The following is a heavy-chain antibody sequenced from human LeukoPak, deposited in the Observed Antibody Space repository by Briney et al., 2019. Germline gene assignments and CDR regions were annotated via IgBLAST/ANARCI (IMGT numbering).Heavy chain of an antibody. Sequence: GGSLRLSCAASGFTFSSYAMSWVRQAPGKGLEWVSAISGSGGSTYYADSVKGRITISRDNSKNTLYLQMNSLRAEDTAVYYCAKDLSGIVGATAFDYWGQGTLVTVSS. D-gene: IGHD1-26*01. V-gene: IGHV3-23*01. CDR1: GFTFSSYA. CDR3: AKDLSGIVGATAFDY. CDR2: ISGSGGST. J-gene: IGHJ4*02.